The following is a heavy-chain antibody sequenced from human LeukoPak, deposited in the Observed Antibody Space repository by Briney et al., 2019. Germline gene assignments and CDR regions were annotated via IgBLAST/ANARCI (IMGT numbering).Heavy chain of an antibody. V-gene: IGHV4-4*07. D-gene: IGHD2-21*02. CDR3: ARDYCGGDCSGRFDP. Sequence: PSETLSLTCTVSGGSISSYYWSWIRQPAGKGLEWIGRIYTSGSTNYNPSLKSRVTMSVDTSKNQFSLKLSSATAADTAVYYCARDYCGGDCSGRFDPWGQGTLVTVSS. J-gene: IGHJ5*02. CDR1: GGSISSYY. CDR2: IYTSGST.